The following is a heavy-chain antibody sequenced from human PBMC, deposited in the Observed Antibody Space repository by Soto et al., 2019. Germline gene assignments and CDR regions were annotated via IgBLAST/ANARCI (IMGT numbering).Heavy chain of an antibody. CDR3: ARALGTQWGGDAFDI. D-gene: IGHD1-26*01. Sequence: GGSLRLSCPAYGFTFDDYGMSWDRQAPGKGLEWVSGINWNGGSTGYADSVKGRFIISRDNAKNSLYLQMNSLRAEDTALYYCARALGTQWGGDAFDIWGQGTMVTVSS. CDR2: INWNGGST. V-gene: IGHV3-20*04. J-gene: IGHJ3*02. CDR1: GFTFDDYG.